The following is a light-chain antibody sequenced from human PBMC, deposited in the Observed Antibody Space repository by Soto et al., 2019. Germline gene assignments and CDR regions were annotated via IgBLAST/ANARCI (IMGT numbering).Light chain of an antibody. CDR1: IRDVGGYNY. Sequence: QSALTQPSSVSGSPGQSITISCTGTIRDVGGYNYVCWYQQHPGKAPKLIIYEVSNRPSGVSNRFSGSKSGKKASLTISGLQAEDEADYYCSSYTSSSTLYVFGTGTKVTV. CDR3: SSYTSSSTLYV. CDR2: EVS. J-gene: IGLJ1*01. V-gene: IGLV2-14*01.